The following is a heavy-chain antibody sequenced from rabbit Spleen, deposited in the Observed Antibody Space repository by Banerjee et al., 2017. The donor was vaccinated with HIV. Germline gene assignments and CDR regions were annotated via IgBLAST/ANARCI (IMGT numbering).Heavy chain of an antibody. CDR1: GFSFSSSYY. V-gene: IGHV1S40*01. CDR3: ARGSAMMTMVVTGFYLNL. CDR2: INTATGKP. J-gene: IGHJ4*01. Sequence: QSLEESGGGLVQPEGSLTLTCTASGFSFSSSYYMCWVRQAPGKGLEWIACINTATGKPVYATWAKGRFTISTTSSTTVTLQMTSLTAADTATYFCARGSAMMTMVVTGFYLNLWGPGTLVTVS. D-gene: IGHD2-1*01.